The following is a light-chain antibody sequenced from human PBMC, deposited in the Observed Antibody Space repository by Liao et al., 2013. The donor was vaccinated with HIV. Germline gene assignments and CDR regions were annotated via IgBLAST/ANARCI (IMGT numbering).Light chain of an antibody. J-gene: IGLJ2*01. CDR1: KLGDKY. V-gene: IGLV3-1*01. CDR2: QDT. Sequence: SYELTQPPSLSVSPGQTATITCSGDKLGDKYASWYQQRPGQSPILVIYQDTKRPSGISDRFSGSNSGNTATLTISGTQAXDEADYYCQAWDSNTAVFGGGTKLTVL. CDR3: QAWDSNTAV.